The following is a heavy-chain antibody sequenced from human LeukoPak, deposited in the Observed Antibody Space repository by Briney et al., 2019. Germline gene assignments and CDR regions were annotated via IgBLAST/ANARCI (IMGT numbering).Heavy chain of an antibody. CDR3: VRAADYGDYGGFDY. V-gene: IGHV3-74*01. CDR2: IISDGSYT. J-gene: IGHJ4*02. D-gene: IGHD4-17*01. CDR1: EFTFSRYW. Sequence: AGGSLRLSCAASEFTFSRYWMHWVRQAPGKWLVWVARIISDGSYTNYADSVKGRFTISRDNAKNTLYLQMHSLRAEDTAVYYCVRAADYGDYGGFDYWGQGTLVTVSS.